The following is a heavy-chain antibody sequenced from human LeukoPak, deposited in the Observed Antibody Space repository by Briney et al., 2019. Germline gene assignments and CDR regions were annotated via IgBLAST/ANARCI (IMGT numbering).Heavy chain of an antibody. CDR1: GYSFATYW. Sequence: GESLKISCKGSGYSFATYWIGWVRQMPGKGLEWMGIIYPGDSDTRYSPPFQGQVTISGDKSISTAYLQWSTLKASDTAMYYCARLHWGNSGRYLDYWGQGTLVTVSS. J-gene: IGHJ4*02. D-gene: IGHD1-26*01. V-gene: IGHV5-51*01. CDR3: ARLHWGNSGRYLDY. CDR2: IYPGDSDT.